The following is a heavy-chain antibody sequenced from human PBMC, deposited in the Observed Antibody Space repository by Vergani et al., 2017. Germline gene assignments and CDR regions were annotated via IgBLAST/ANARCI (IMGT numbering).Heavy chain of an antibody. D-gene: IGHD6-19*01. V-gene: IGHV5-51*01. CDR1: GYSFTSYW. J-gene: IGHJ4*02. CDR3: ARLSSGWLSNNYFDY. Sequence: EVPLVQSGAEVKKPGESLKISCKGSGYSFTSYWIGWVRQMPGKGLEWMWVIYPGDSDTRYSPSFQGQVTISADKSISTAYLQWGRLKASDTAMYYCARLSSGWLSNNYFDYWGQGTLVTVSS. CDR2: IYPGDSDT.